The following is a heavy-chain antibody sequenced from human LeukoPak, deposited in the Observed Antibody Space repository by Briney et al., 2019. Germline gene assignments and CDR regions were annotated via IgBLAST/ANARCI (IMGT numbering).Heavy chain of an antibody. CDR3: ATGARWNDRFDY. CDR1: GYTLTELS. CDR2: FDPEDGET. J-gene: IGHJ4*02. V-gene: IGHV1-24*01. D-gene: IGHD1-1*01. Sequence: ASVKVSCKVSGYTLTELSMHWVRQAPGKGLEWMGGFDPEDGETIYAQKFQGRVTMTEDTSTDTAYMELSSLRSEDTAMYYCATGARWNDRFDYWGQGTLVTVSS.